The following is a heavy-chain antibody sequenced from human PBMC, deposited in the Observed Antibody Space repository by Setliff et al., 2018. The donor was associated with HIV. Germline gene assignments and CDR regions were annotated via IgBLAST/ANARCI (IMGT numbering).Heavy chain of an antibody. J-gene: IGHJ4*02. CDR3: ARGPTRSGAVYDSDGYYLRFFDY. V-gene: IGHV1-46*03. CDR1: GYTFTSYY. D-gene: IGHD3-22*01. CDR2: INPISGNT. Sequence: ASVKVSCKASGYTFTSYYVHWVRQAPGQGLEWMGIINPISGNTNYAQNFQGRVTLTRDTSTSIVYMELSSLRSEDTAVYYCARGPTRSGAVYDSDGYYLRFFDYWGQGALVTVSS.